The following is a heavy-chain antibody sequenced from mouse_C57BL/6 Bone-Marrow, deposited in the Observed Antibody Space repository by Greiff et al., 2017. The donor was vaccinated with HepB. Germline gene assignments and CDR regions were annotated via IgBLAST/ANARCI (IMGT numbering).Heavy chain of an antibody. J-gene: IGHJ2*01. Sequence: EVQLVESGPGLVKPSQSLSLTCSVTGYSITSGYYWTWIRQFPGNKLEWMGYISYDGSNNYNPSLNNRISITRDTSKNQFFLKLNSVTTEDTATYYCARVGWYLDDWGQGTTLTVSS. V-gene: IGHV3-6*01. CDR3: ARVGWYLDD. D-gene: IGHD2-1*01. CDR1: GYSITSGYY. CDR2: ISYDGSN.